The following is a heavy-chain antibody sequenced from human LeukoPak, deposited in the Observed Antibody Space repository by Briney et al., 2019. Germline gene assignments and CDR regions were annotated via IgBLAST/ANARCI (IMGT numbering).Heavy chain of an antibody. CDR1: GFTFSNHW. Sequence: AGGSLRLSCAASGFTFSNHWMSWVRQAPGKGLEWVANIKQDGSEKYYVDSLKGRFTISRDNAKNSLYLQMNSLRAEDTDVYYCARIAAAGFDCWGQGTLVTVSS. V-gene: IGHV3-7*03. J-gene: IGHJ5*01. D-gene: IGHD6-13*01. CDR2: IKQDGSEK. CDR3: ARIAAAGFDC.